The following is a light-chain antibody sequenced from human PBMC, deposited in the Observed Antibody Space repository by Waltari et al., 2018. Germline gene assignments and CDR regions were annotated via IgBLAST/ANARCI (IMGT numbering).Light chain of an antibody. CDR3: SSYTSSSTYVV. CDR1: SSDVGGYNY. CDR2: EVS. Sequence: QSALTQPASVSGSPGQSITISCTGPSSDVGGYNYVSWYQQHPGKAPKLMIYEVSSRPSGVSNRFSGSKSGNTASLTISGLQAEDEADYYCSSYTSSSTYVVFGGGTKLTVL. V-gene: IGLV2-14*01. J-gene: IGLJ2*01.